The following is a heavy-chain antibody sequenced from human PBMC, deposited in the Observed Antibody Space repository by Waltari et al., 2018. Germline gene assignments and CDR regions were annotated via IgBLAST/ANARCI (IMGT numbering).Heavy chain of an antibody. CDR2: IYPAGST. V-gene: IGHV3-66*02. D-gene: IGHD3-3*01. CDR3: ATARDEFTASIFFDH. J-gene: IGHJ4*02. CDR1: GFTVSSTH. Sequence: DVRLLESGGGLVRPGGSLRPSCAASGFTVSSTHRSWVRQAPGQGLEWVSVIYPAGSTYHADSVLGRFTISRDVSQNTLYLQMNNLRPEDTAVYYCATARDEFTASIFFDHWGQGALVSVSS.